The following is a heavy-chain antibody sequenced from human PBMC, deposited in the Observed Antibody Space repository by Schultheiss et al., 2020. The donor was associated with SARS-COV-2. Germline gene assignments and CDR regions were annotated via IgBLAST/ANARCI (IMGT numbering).Heavy chain of an antibody. CDR2: IWYDGSNK. D-gene: IGHD2-2*01. J-gene: IGHJ3*02. CDR3: AKDGGDCSSTSCRAHGAFDI. CDR1: GFTFSSYG. Sequence: GESLKISCAASGFTFSSYGMHWVRQAPGKGLEWVAVIWYDGSNKYYADSVKGRFTISRDNSKNTLYLQMNSLRAEDTAVYYCAKDGGDCSSTSCRAHGAFDIWGQGTMVTVSS. V-gene: IGHV3-30*02.